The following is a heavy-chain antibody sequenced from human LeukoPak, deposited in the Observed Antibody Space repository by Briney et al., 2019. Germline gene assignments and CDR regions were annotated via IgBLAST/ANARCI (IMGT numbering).Heavy chain of an antibody. CDR1: GGSISSYY. V-gene: IGHV4-59*01. J-gene: IGHJ4*02. Sequence: PSETLSLTCTVSGGSISSYYWSWIRQPPGKGLEWIGYIYYSRSTNYNPSLKSRVTISVDTSKNQFSLKLSSVTAADTAVYYCARVGDYYDSSGYPRYYFDYWGQGTLVTVSS. CDR3: ARVGDYYDSSGYPRYYFDY. CDR2: IYYSRST. D-gene: IGHD3-22*01.